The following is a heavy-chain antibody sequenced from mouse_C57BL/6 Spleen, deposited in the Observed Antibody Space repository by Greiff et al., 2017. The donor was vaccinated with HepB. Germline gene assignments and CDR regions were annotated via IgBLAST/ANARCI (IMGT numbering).Heavy chain of an antibody. Sequence: EVQLQQSGPELVKPGASVKISCKASGYTFTDYYMNWVKQSHGKSLEWIGDINPNNVGTSYNQKFKGKATLTVDKSSSTAYMELRSLTSEDSAVYYCARSEYYYGSSPFAYWGQGTLVTVSA. J-gene: IGHJ3*01. V-gene: IGHV1-26*01. D-gene: IGHD1-1*01. CDR1: GYTFTDYY. CDR3: ARSEYYYGSSPFAY. CDR2: INPNNVGT.